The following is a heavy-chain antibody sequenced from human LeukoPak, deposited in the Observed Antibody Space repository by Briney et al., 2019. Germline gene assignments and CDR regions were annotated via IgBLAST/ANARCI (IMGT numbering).Heavy chain of an antibody. CDR2: IKQDGSEK. D-gene: IGHD3-16*02. Sequence: GGSLRLSCAASGFTFSSYWMSWVRQAPGKGLEWVANIKQDGSEKYYVDSVKGRFTISRDNAKNSLYLQMNSLRAEDTAVYYCARTDYVWGSYPDYWGQGTLVTVSS. J-gene: IGHJ4*02. CDR1: GFTFSSYW. V-gene: IGHV3-7*01. CDR3: ARTDYVWGSYPDY.